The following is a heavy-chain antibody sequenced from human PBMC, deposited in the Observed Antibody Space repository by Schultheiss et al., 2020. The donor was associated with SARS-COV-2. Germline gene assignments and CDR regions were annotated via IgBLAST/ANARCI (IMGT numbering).Heavy chain of an antibody. D-gene: IGHD4-17*01. J-gene: IGHJ5*02. CDR2: IYHTGIT. V-gene: IGHV4-4*02. CDR3: ARASFGNTVTIDR. CDR1: GFTFSNAW. Sequence: GSLRLSCAASGFTFSNAWMSWVRQAPGKGLEWIGQIYHTGITNYNPSLKSRVTISVDKSKNQFSLKLNSVTAADTAVYYCARASFGNTVTIDRWGQGTLVTVSS.